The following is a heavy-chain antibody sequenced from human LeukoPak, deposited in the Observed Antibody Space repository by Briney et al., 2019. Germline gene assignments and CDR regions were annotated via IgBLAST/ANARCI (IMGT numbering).Heavy chain of an antibody. Sequence: SETLSLTCTVSGGSISSYYWSWIRQPPGKGLEWIGEINHSGSTNYNPSLKSRVTISVDTSKNQFSLKLSSVTAADTAVYYCARGPNQYYYDSSGYYYDYWGQGTLVTVSS. CDR1: GGSISSYY. CDR3: ARGPNQYYYDSSGYYYDY. D-gene: IGHD3-22*01. J-gene: IGHJ4*02. V-gene: IGHV4-34*01. CDR2: INHSGST.